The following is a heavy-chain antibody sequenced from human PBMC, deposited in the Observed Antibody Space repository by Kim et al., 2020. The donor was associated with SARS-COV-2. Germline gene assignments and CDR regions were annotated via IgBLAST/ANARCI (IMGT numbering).Heavy chain of an antibody. CDR2: ISSSSYI. Sequence: GGSLRLSCAASGFTFSSYSMNWVRQAPGKGLEWVSSISSSSYIYYADSVKGRFTISRDNAKNSLYLQMNSLRAEDTAVYYCAGVLTTVTTPRYYYYYYGMDVRGQGTTVTVSS. V-gene: IGHV3-21*01. J-gene: IGHJ6*02. CDR1: GFTFSSYS. CDR3: AGVLTTVTTPRYYYYYYGMDV. D-gene: IGHD4-17*01.